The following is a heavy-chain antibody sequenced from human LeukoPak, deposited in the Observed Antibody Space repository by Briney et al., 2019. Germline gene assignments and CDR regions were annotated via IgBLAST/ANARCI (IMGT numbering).Heavy chain of an antibody. CDR2: NYHSGST. D-gene: IGHD3-16*01. V-gene: IGHV4-30-2*01. Sequence: SETLSLTCAVSGGSISSGGYSWSWIRQPPGKGLEWIGYNYHSGSTYYNPSLKSRVTISVDRSKNQFSLKLSSVTAADTAVYYCARQGGAMAPFDYWGQGTLVTVSS. CDR1: GGSISSGGYS. CDR3: ARQGGAMAPFDY. J-gene: IGHJ4*02.